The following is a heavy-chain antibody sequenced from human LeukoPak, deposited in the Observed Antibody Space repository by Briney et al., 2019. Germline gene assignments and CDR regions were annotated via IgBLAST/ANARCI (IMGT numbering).Heavy chain of an antibody. CDR2: IKQDGSEK. V-gene: IGHV3-7*01. J-gene: IGHJ3*02. CDR3: AREGYCSSTSCYTGTFDI. Sequence: PGGSLRLSCAASGFTFSNAWMSWVRQAPGKGLEWVANIKQDGSEKYYVDSVKGRFTISRDNAKNSLYLQMNSLRAEDTAVYYCAREGYCSSTSCYTGTFDIWGQGTMVTVSS. CDR1: GFTFSNAW. D-gene: IGHD2-2*02.